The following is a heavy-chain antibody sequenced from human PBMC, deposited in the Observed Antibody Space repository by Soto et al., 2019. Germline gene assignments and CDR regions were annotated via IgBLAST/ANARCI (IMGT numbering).Heavy chain of an antibody. V-gene: IGHV1-69*13. CDR3: ARDMVTIFGVVIIPRPLGMDV. Sequence: SVKVSCKASGGTFSSYAISWVRQAPGQGLEWMGGIIPIFGTANYAQKFQGRVTITADESTSTAYMELSSLRSEDTAVYYCARDMVTIFGVVIIPRPLGMDVWGQGTTVT. CDR2: IIPIFGTA. D-gene: IGHD3-3*01. CDR1: GGTFSSYA. J-gene: IGHJ6*02.